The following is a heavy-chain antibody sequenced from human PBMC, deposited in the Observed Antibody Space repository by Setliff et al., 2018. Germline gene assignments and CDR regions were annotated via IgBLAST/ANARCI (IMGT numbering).Heavy chain of an antibody. Sequence: GASVKVSCKASGYSFAKYALHWVRQAPGQRLEWMGWINAGNGNTKYSQNFQGRVTITRDTSASTAYVELSSLRSEDTAVYYCAREVLPLVREEAFYIWGQGTRVTVSS. CDR1: GYSFAKYA. CDR2: INAGNGNT. D-gene: IGHD2-2*01. CDR3: AREVLPLVREEAFYI. V-gene: IGHV1-3*01. J-gene: IGHJ3*02.